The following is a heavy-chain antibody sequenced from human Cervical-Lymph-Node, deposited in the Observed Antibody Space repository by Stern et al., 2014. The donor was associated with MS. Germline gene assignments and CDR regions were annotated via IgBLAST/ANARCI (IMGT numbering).Heavy chain of an antibody. CDR1: GFTFSNYG. CDR2: IWYDGNKK. D-gene: IGHD1-7*01. J-gene: IGHJ4*02. Sequence: VQLVESGGGVVQPGRSLRLSCVASGFTFSNYGMHWVRQAPGKGLEWLAVIWYDGNKKYYADSVKGRFTISRDNSKNTLFLQMSSLTAEDTALYYCARGNWNYEGMGYWGQGTLVTVSS. CDR3: ARGNWNYEGMGY. V-gene: IGHV3-33*01.